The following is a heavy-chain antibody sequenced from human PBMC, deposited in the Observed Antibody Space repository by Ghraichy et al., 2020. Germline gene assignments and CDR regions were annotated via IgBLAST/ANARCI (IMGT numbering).Heavy chain of an antibody. Sequence: GALNISCAASGFTFSHYWMNWVRQAPGKGLEWVANIIPDGSDKNYLDSVKGRFTISRDNAKNSLFLQMNSLRAEDTVVYYCARVATVVNRGDSDCWGQGTLVTVSS. D-gene: IGHD4-23*01. J-gene: IGHJ4*02. CDR1: GFTFSHYW. CDR2: IIPDGSDK. CDR3: ARVATVVNRGDSDC. V-gene: IGHV3-7*03.